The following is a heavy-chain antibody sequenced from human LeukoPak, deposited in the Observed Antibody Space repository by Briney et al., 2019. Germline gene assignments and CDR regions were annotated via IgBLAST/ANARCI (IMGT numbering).Heavy chain of an antibody. D-gene: IGHD3-10*01. CDR3: AKDEPSGSYKD. CDR2: IYTGGDT. CDR1: GFSVSNKY. V-gene: IGHV3-53*01. J-gene: IGHJ4*02. Sequence: GESLRLSCAASGFSVSNKYMSWVRQAPGKGLEWVSVIYTGGDTYYADSVKGRFTISRDNSKNTLYLEMNSLRAEDTAKYYCAKDEPSGSYKDWGQGTLVTVSS.